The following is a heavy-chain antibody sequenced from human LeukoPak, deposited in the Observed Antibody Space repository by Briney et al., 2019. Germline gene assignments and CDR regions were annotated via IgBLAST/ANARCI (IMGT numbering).Heavy chain of an antibody. CDR2: ISRSSRTI. J-gene: IGHJ4*02. V-gene: IGHV3-48*01. CDR1: GFTFSNHS. CDR3: ARERIPGYFDY. Sequence: GGSLRLSCAASGFTFSNHSMDWVRQAPGKGLEWVSYISRSSRTIYYADSVKGRFTISRDNGKNSLYLQMKSLRAEDTAVYYCARERIPGYFDYWGQGSLITVSS.